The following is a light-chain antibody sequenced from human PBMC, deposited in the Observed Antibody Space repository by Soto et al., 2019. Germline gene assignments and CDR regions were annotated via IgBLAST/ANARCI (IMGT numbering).Light chain of an antibody. Sequence: IQLTQSPSSLSASVGDRVTITCRASQGISSYLAWYQQKPGKAPKLLIYAASTLQSGVPSRFSGSGSGTDFTLTISSLQPEDFATYYGQQLNSDPLTFGQGTKVEIK. J-gene: IGKJ1*01. CDR3: QQLNSDPLT. CDR2: AAS. CDR1: QGISSY. V-gene: IGKV1-9*01.